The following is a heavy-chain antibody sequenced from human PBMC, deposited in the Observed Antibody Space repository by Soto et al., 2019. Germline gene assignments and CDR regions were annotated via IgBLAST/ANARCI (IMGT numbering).Heavy chain of an antibody. CDR1: GFSFSDYE. J-gene: IGHJ4*02. V-gene: IGHV3-48*03. CDR3: ARDRAAGGY. CDR2: ISSGGSTI. Sequence: ESGGGLAQPGGSLRLSCVASGFSFSDYEMNWVHQAPGKGLEWVAYISSGGSTIHYADSVRGRFTVSRDNARNSLYLQMNTLSVEDTALYYCARDRAAGGYWGQGTLVTVSS. D-gene: IGHD6-13*01.